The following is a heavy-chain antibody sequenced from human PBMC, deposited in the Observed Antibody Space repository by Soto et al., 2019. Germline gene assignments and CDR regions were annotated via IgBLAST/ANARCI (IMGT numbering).Heavy chain of an antibody. Sequence: GASVKVSCQVSGGTFSSYRFSWVRQAPGQGLEFMGWINANNGGAGSAQQFQGRVTVTRDTSITTVYMELSNLRSDDTAVYYCAREGGSETLQPSYNWFDTWGQGNLVTVSS. CDR1: GGTFSSYR. J-gene: IGHJ5*02. CDR2: INANNGGA. D-gene: IGHD6-25*01. V-gene: IGHV1-2*02. CDR3: AREGGSETLQPSYNWFDT.